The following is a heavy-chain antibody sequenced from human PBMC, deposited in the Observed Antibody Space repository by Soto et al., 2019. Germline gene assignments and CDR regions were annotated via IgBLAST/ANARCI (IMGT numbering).Heavy chain of an antibody. CDR3: ARLEGLATISYYFDF. V-gene: IGHV4-39*01. J-gene: IGHJ4*02. D-gene: IGHD3-9*01. CDR1: GDSINSDKYY. CDR2: IYYRGNS. Sequence: QLQESGPGLVKPSETLSLTCSVSGDSINSDKYYWGWIRQPPGKGLEWIGSIYYRGNSYYTPSLQTRVTISLDKSKSQFSRRLNSVTAADSAVYLCARLEGLATISYYFDFWGQGAQVTVSS.